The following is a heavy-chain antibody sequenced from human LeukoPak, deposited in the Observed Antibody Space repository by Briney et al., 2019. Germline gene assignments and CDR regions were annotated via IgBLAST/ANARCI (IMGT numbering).Heavy chain of an antibody. CDR1: GYSFTTYW. CDR3: ARIPDYALGSPRADY. D-gene: IGHD3-10*01. Sequence: GESLKISCEGSGYSFTTYWIGWVRQMPGKGLEWMGIIYPGDSHARYSPSFQGQVTISADKSISTAYLQWSSLKASDTAMYYCARIPDYALGSPRADYWGQGTLVTVSS. J-gene: IGHJ4*02. V-gene: IGHV5-51*01. CDR2: IYPGDSHA.